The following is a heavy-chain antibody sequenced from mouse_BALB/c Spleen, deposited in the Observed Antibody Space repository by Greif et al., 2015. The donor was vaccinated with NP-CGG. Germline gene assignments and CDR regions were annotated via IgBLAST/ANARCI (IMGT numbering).Heavy chain of an antibody. V-gene: IGHV14-1*02. CDR1: GFNIKDYY. CDR3: ARHDY. Sequence: VQLQQSGAELVRPGASVKLSCKASGFNIKDYYMHWVKQRPEQGLEWIGWIDPENGNTIYDPKFQGKASITADTSSNTAYLQLSSLTSEDTAVYYCARHDYWGQVTTLTVSS. CDR2: IDPENGNT. J-gene: IGHJ2*01.